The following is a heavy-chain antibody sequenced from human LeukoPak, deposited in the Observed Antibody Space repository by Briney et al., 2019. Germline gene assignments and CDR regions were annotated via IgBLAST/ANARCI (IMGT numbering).Heavy chain of an antibody. J-gene: IGHJ4*02. Sequence: GGSLRLSCAASGFTFSSYAMSWVRQAPGKGLEWVSAISGSGGRYYADSVKGRFIISRDNSKNTVYLQVKNLRADDTTLYCCAKEAFAVVPAAKSDYWGQGTLVTVSP. V-gene: IGHV3-23*01. CDR3: AKEAFAVVPAAKSDY. CDR2: ISGSGGR. CDR1: GFTFSSYA. D-gene: IGHD2-2*01.